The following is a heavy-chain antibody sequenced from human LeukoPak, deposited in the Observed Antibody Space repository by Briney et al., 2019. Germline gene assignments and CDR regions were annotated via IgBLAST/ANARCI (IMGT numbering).Heavy chain of an antibody. V-gene: IGHV4-61*02. D-gene: IGHD2-8*01. CDR3: ARDRGRMVYAVWFDP. CDR2: IDTSGSA. CDR1: GGSISSANYY. Sequence: PSETLSLTCTVSGGSISSANYYWSWIRQPAGKGLEWIVRIDTSGSATYNPSLKSRVTISIDTSKNQFSLKLGSVTAADTAVYYCARDRGRMVYAVWFDPWGQGTLVTVPS. J-gene: IGHJ5*02.